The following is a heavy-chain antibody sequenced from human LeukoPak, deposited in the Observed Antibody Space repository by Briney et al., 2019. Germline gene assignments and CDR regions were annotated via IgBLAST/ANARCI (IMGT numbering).Heavy chain of an antibody. CDR1: GFTFSNAW. V-gene: IGHV3-15*07. CDR3: TWGSYYYYYGMDV. D-gene: IGHD7-27*01. J-gene: IGHJ6*02. Sequence: GGSLRLSCAASGFTFSNAWMNWVRQAPGKRLEWVGRIESKTDGGTTDYAAPVKGRFTISRDDSKNTLYLQMNSLKTEDTAVYYCTWGSYYYYYGMDVWGQGTTVTVSS. CDR2: IESKTDGGTT.